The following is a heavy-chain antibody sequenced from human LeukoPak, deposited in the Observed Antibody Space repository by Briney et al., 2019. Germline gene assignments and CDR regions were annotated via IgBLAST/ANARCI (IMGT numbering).Heavy chain of an antibody. Sequence: SETLSLTCTVSGGAISSGSYYWSWIRQPAGKGLEWIGRIYTSGSTNYNPSLKSRVTISVDTSKNQFSLKLSSVTAADAAVYYCARDLVVRGVIGWFDPWGQGTLVTVSS. J-gene: IGHJ5*02. CDR2: IYTSGST. CDR3: ARDLVVRGVIGWFDP. D-gene: IGHD3-10*01. V-gene: IGHV4-61*02. CDR1: GGAISSGSYY.